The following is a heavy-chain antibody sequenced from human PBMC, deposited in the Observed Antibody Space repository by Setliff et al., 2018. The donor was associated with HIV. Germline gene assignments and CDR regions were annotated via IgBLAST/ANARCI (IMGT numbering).Heavy chain of an antibody. V-gene: IGHV4-39*01. J-gene: IGHJ5*02. Sequence: PSETLSLTCTVSGGSISSSSYYWGWIRQPPGKGLEWIGSIYYSGSTYYNPSLKSRVTISVDTSKNQFSLNVNSVTAADTAVYYCARRKGYCSGPSCLEFSWFDPWGQGTLVTVSS. D-gene: IGHD2-2*01. CDR3: ARRKGYCSGPSCLEFSWFDP. CDR1: GGSISSSSYY. CDR2: IYYSGST.